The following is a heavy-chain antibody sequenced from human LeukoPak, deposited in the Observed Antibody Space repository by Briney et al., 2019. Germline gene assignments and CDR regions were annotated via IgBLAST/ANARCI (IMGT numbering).Heavy chain of an antibody. V-gene: IGHV3-30*01. D-gene: IGHD6-19*01. J-gene: IGHJ4*02. CDR1: GFTFSSYA. CDR2: ISYDGSNK. Sequence: GGSLRLSCAASGFTFSSYAMHWVRQAPGKGLEWVAVISYDGSNKYYADSVKGRFTISRDNSKNTLYLQMNSPRAEDTAVYYCARDRSSGWPYYFDYWGQGTLVTVSS. CDR3: ARDRSSGWPYYFDY.